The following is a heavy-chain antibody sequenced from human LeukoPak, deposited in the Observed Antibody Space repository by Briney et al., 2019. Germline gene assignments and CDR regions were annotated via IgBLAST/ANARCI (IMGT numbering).Heavy chain of an antibody. J-gene: IGHJ4*02. V-gene: IGHV3-30-3*01. CDR3: ASGGMYSSGWYG. Sequence: GGSLRLSCAASGFTFSSYAMHWVRQAPGKGLEWVAVISYDGSNKCYADSVKGRFTISRDNSKNTLYLQMNSLRAEDTAVYYCASGGMYSSGWYGWGQGTLVTVSS. CDR1: GFTFSSYA. D-gene: IGHD6-19*01. CDR2: ISYDGSNK.